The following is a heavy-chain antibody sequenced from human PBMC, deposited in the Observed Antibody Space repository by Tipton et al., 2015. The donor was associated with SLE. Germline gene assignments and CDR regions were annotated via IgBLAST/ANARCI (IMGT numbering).Heavy chain of an antibody. V-gene: IGHV4-31*03. CDR3: ARGGYYGSGSFQH. Sequence: LRLSCTVSGGSISSGGYYWSWIRQHPGKGLEWIGYIYYSGSTYYNPSLKSRVTISIDTSKSQFSLKLSSVTAAGTAVYYCARGGYYGSGSFQHWGQGTLVTVSS. D-gene: IGHD3-10*01. CDR1: GGSISSGGYY. J-gene: IGHJ1*01. CDR2: IYYSGST.